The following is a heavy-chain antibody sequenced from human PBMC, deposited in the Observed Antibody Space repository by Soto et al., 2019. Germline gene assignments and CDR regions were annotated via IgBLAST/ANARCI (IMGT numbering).Heavy chain of an antibody. CDR3: ARDYYGSGSRYNWFDP. CDR2: IHYSGST. J-gene: IGHJ5*02. Sequence: PSETLSLTCAVSGGSISGSSFYWGWIRQPPEKGLESIGSIHYSGSTYYNPSLKSRVTMSVDTSKNQFSLKLTSVTAADTAVYYCARDYYGSGSRYNWFDPWGQRTLVTVSS. V-gene: IGHV4-39*02. CDR1: GGSISGSSFY. D-gene: IGHD3-10*01.